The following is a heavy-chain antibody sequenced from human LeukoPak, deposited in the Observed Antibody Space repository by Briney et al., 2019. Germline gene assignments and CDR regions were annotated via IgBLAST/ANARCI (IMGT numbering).Heavy chain of an antibody. J-gene: IGHJ6*02. CDR1: GFTFSSYW. V-gene: IGHV3-7*01. Sequence: GSLRLSCAASGFTFSSYWMSWVRQAPGKGLEWVANIKQDGSEKYYVDSVKGRFTISRDNAKNSLYLQMNSLRAEDTAVYYCAREREEGTIFGVVIMDYYYYYGMDVWGQGTTVTVSS. D-gene: IGHD3-3*01. CDR3: AREREEGTIFGVVIMDYYYYYGMDV. CDR2: IKQDGSEK.